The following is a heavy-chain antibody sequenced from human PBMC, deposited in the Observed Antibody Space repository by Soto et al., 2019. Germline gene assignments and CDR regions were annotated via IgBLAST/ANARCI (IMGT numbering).Heavy chain of an antibody. D-gene: IGHD6-6*01. J-gene: IGHJ4*02. V-gene: IGHV1-2*04. Sequence: ASVKVSCKASGYTFTGYYMHWVRQAPGQGLEWMGWINPNSGGTNYAQKFQGWVTMTRDTSISTAYMELSRLRSDDTAVYYCARGEYSSSSEFDYWGQGTLVTVSS. CDR1: GYTFTGYY. CDR2: INPNSGGT. CDR3: ARGEYSSSSEFDY.